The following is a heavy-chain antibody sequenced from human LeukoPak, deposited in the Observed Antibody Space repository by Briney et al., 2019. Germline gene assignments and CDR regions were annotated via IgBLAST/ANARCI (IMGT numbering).Heavy chain of an antibody. CDR3: ARAIRNQLLSDH. CDR2: IYYSGST. D-gene: IGHD2-2*01. CDR1: GGSISSGGYY. V-gene: IGHV4-31*03. J-gene: IGHJ4*02. Sequence: SQTLSLTCTVSGGSISSGGYYWSWIRQHPGKGLEWIGYIYYSGSTYYNPSPKSRVTISVDTSKNQFSLKLSSVTAADTAVYYCARAIRNQLLSDHWGPGTLVTVSS.